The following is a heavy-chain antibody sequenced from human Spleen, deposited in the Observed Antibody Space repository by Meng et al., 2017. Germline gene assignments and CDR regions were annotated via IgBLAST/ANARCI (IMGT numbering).Heavy chain of an antibody. V-gene: IGHV1-24*01. CDR1: GYTLTELS. D-gene: IGHD4-23*01. CDR3: ARTTVVNSGLQAFDI. Sequence: ASVQVSCKVSGYTLTELSMHWLRQAPGKGREWMGGFDPEDGETIYAQKFQGRVTMTEDTSTDTAYMELSSLRSEDTAVYYCARTTVVNSGLQAFDIWGQGTMVTVSS. J-gene: IGHJ3*02. CDR2: FDPEDGET.